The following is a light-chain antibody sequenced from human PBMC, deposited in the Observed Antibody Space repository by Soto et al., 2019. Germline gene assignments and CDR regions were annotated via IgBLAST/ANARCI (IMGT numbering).Light chain of an antibody. J-gene: IGKJ1*01. CDR2: DAS. CDR1: QSISSW. CDR3: QQYNSSPAT. Sequence: DIQMTQSPATLSASVGDRVTITCRASQSISSWLAWYQQKPGKAPKLLIYDASSLKSGVPSRFSGSGSGTEFTLTISRLEPDDFATYYCQQYNSSPATFGQGTKVDIK. V-gene: IGKV1-5*01.